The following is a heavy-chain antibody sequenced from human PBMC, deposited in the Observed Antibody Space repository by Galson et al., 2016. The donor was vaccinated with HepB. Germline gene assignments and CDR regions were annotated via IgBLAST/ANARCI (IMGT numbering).Heavy chain of an antibody. Sequence: SLRLSCAASGFNFSNYGMHWVRQAPGKGLEWVTIISHDGNYKYTADSVKGRFTISRDNSENTVYLQMNSLRAEDTAVYYCAKDAEHSSSSRGVLYYYYGMDVWGKGTAVTVSS. V-gene: IGHV3-30*18. CDR2: ISHDGNYK. J-gene: IGHJ6*04. CDR3: AKDAEHSSSSRGVLYYYYGMDV. CDR1: GFNFSNYG. D-gene: IGHD6-6*01.